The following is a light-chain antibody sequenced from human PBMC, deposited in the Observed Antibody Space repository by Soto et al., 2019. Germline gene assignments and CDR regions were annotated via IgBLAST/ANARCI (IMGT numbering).Light chain of an antibody. Sequence: EIVLTQSPATLSLSPGERATLSCRASQSVSSYLAWYQQKPGQAPRLLIYDASNRATGIPARFSGSGSGTDFTLTISSLEPEDFAVYYCQQRSNWPSPTFDGGTKVEIK. J-gene: IGKJ4*01. CDR1: QSVSSY. CDR2: DAS. CDR3: QQRSNWPSPT. V-gene: IGKV3-11*01.